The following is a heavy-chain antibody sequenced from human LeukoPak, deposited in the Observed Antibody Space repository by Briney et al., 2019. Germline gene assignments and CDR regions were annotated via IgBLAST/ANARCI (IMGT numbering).Heavy chain of an antibody. D-gene: IGHD3-10*01. Sequence: GGSLRLSCAASGFTFSSYGMHWVRQAPGKGLEWVAVISYDGSNKVYADSVKGRFTISRDNAKNSLYLQMNSLRAEDTAVYYCASAKYGSGIDWGQGTLVTVSS. V-gene: IGHV3-30*03. J-gene: IGHJ4*02. CDR1: GFTFSSYG. CDR3: ASAKYGSGID. CDR2: ISYDGSNK.